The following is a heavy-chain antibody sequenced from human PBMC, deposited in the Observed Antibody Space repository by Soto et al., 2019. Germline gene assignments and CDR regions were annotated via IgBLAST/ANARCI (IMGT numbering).Heavy chain of an antibody. CDR3: ARASRTVVTDLEWFDP. J-gene: IGHJ5*02. CDR2: IYYSGST. CDR1: GGSISSYY. Sequence: SETLSLTCTVSGGSISSYYWSWIRQPPGKGLEWIGYIYYSGSTNYNPSLKSRVTISVDTSKNQFSLKLSSVTAADTAVYYCARASRTVVTDLEWFDPWGQGTLVTVSS. V-gene: IGHV4-59*01. D-gene: IGHD3-22*01.